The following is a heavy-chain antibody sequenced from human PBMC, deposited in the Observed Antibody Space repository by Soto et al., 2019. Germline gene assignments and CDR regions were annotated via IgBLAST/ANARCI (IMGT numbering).Heavy chain of an antibody. CDR2: ISGSGDST. J-gene: IGHJ4*02. V-gene: IGHV3-23*01. CDR3: AKRIIAAAASSNDY. CDR1: GFTFNSFA. D-gene: IGHD6-13*01. Sequence: GGSLRLSCAASGFTFNSFAMNWVRQAPGKGLEWVSGISGSGDSTFYADSVKGRFTISRDNSKNTLYLQMHSLRADDTAVYYCAKRIIAAAASSNDYWGQGXLVTVYS.